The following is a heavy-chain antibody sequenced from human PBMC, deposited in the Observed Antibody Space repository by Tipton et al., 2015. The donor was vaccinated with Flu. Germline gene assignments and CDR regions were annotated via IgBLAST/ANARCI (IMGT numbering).Heavy chain of an antibody. J-gene: IGHJ2*01. CDR1: GYTFTNYW. D-gene: IGHD6-19*01. Sequence: QSGAEVRKPGESLKISCKGSGYTFTNYWIGWVRQMPGKGLEWMGIIYPGDSDTRYSPSFQGQVTISADKSISTAYLQWNSLKASNTAMYYCARGQWLKWFDLWGRGTLVTVSS. CDR2: IYPGDSDT. CDR3: ARGQWLKWFDL. V-gene: IGHV5-51*03.